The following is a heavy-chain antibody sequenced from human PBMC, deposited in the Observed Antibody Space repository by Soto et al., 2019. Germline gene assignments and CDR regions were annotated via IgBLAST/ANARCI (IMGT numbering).Heavy chain of an antibody. D-gene: IGHD2-2*01. J-gene: IGHJ3*01. Sequence: QVHLIQSGAEVKKPGSSVKVSCKAAGGTFNTYTLFWVRQAPGHGLEWMGRIIPMLTVTNSAQKFQGRLTLTADKSTGTAFMELPSLRSDDTAVYYCSIGSWSAETFDVWGQGTMVTVSS. CDR3: SIGSWSAETFDV. CDR1: GGTFNTYT. V-gene: IGHV1-69*02. CDR2: IIPMLTVT.